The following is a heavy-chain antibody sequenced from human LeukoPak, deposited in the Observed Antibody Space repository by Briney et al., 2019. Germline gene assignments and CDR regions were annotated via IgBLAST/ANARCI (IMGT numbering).Heavy chain of an antibody. V-gene: IGHV4-59*01. J-gene: IGHJ5*02. CDR2: IYYSGST. CDR1: GGSISSYY. CDR3: ARVRMGYCSGGSCPGGWFDP. Sequence: PSETLSLTCTVSGGSISSYYWSWIRQPPGKGLEWIGYIYYSGSTNYNPSLKSRVTISVDTSKNQFSLKLSSVTAADTAVYYCARVRMGYCSGGSCPGGWFDPWGQGTLVTVSS. D-gene: IGHD2-15*01.